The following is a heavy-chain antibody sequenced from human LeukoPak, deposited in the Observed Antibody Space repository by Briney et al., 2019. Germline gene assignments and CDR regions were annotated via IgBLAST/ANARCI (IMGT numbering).Heavy chain of an antibody. CDR2: IYSSGST. J-gene: IGHJ4*02. D-gene: IGHD6-19*01. Sequence: SETLSLTCTVPGGSISSYYWSWIRQPPGKGLEWIGYIYSSGSTNYNPSLKSRVTISVDSSKNQFSLKLSSVTAADTAVYYCARRFGTSGWVDYWGQGTLVTVSS. CDR1: GGSISSYY. CDR3: ARRFGTSGWVDY. V-gene: IGHV4-59*08.